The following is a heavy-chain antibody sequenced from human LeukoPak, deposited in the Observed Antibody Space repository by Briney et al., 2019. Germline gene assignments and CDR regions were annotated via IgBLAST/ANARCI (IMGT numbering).Heavy chain of an antibody. CDR2: ILYSGST. D-gene: IGHD2-15*01. CDR1: GDSISPYY. Sequence: SETLSLTCRVPGDSISPYYWSWIRQSPEKGLEWIGYILYSGSTNYNPSLKSRITISIDPSKKQFSLNLTSVTAADTAVYYCARAGGRYYSGWEFDSWGQGTLVTVSS. V-gene: IGHV4-59*01. CDR3: ARAGGRYYSGWEFDS. J-gene: IGHJ4*02.